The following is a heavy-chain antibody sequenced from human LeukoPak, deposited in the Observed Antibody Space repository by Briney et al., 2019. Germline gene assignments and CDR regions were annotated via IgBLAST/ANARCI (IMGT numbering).Heavy chain of an antibody. Sequence: GASVKVSCKASGYTFTSYYMHWGRQAPGQGLEGMGITNPSGGSTRYAEKFQGRVATTRDMSTSTVYMEVSSLRSEDTAVYYCARGLQLRGDYWGQGTLVTVSS. D-gene: IGHD5-24*01. CDR2: TNPSGGST. J-gene: IGHJ4*02. CDR1: GYTFTSYY. V-gene: IGHV1-46*01. CDR3: ARGLQLRGDY.